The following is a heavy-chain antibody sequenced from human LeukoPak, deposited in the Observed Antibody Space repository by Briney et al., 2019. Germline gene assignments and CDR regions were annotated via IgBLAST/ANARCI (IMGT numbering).Heavy chain of an antibody. J-gene: IGHJ4*02. D-gene: IGHD3-10*02. Sequence: GRSLRLSCAASGFTFSSYGMHWVRQAPGKGLEWVAVIWYDGSNKYYADSVKGRFTIPRDNSKNTLSQQMNSLRAEDTAVYYCAKDVRGGDPNIEPTDHWGQGTLVIVSS. V-gene: IGHV3-33*06. CDR2: IWYDGSNK. CDR1: GFTFSSYG. CDR3: AKDVRGGDPNIEPTDH.